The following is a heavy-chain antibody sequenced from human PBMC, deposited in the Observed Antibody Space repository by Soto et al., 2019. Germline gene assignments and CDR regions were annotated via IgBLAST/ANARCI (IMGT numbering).Heavy chain of an antibody. CDR3: ARHPGYCSGDGCYGYYTMEV. V-gene: IGHV4-39*01. J-gene: IGHJ6*02. Sequence: SETLSLTCTVSGGPISSGDYSWAWIRQPPGKGLEWIGTIYYVVNTYYNPSLKSRVTISVDTSKNQFSLELTSVTAADTAVYFCARHPGYCSGDGCYGYYTMEVWGQGTTVTVSS. D-gene: IGHD2-15*01. CDR1: GGPISSGDYS. CDR2: IYYVVNT.